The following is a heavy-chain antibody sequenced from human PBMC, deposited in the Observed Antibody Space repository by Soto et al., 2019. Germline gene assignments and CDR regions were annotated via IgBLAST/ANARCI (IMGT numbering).Heavy chain of an antibody. J-gene: IGHJ6*02. Sequence: PGGSLRLSCAASGFTFSSYWMSWVRQAPGKGLEWVANIKQDGSEKYYVDSVKGRFTISRDNAKNSLYLQMNSLRAEDTAVYYCAREDGSGSIYYYYGMDVWGQGTTVTVSS. CDR3: AREDGSGSIYYYYGMDV. CDR1: GFTFSSYW. D-gene: IGHD3-10*01. V-gene: IGHV3-7*05. CDR2: IKQDGSEK.